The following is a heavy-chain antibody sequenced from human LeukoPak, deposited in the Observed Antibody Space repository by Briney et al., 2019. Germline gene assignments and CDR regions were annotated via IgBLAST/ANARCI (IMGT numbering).Heavy chain of an antibody. CDR3: ARADRSGYFGNVVAFDI. D-gene: IGHD3-22*01. J-gene: IGHJ3*02. CDR1: GGSINSGSYS. CDR2: IHISGST. V-gene: IGHV4-61*02. Sequence: SETLSLTCTVSGGSINSGSYSWTWIRQPAGKGLEWIGRIHISGSTDYTPSLKSRVTISVDTSKNQFSLKLSSVTAADTAVYYFARADRSGYFGNVVAFDIWGQGTLVTVSS.